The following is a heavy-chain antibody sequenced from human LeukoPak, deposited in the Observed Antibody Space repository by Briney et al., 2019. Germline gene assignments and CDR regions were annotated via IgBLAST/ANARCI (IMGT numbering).Heavy chain of an antibody. Sequence: PSETLSLTCTVSGGSISSYYWSWIRQPPGRGLEWIGYIYYSGSTNYNPSLKSRDTISVDTSKNQFSLKLSSVTAADTAVYYCARTYSGWYFDYWGQGTLVTVSS. CDR3: ARTYSGWYFDY. J-gene: IGHJ4*02. V-gene: IGHV4-59*01. D-gene: IGHD6-19*01. CDR2: IYYSGST. CDR1: GGSISSYY.